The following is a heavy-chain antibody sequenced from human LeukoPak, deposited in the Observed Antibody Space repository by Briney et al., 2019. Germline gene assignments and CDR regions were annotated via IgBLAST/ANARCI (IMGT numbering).Heavy chain of an antibody. Sequence: PGGSLRLSCAASGFTFSSYWMHWVRQAPGKGLVWVSRINSDGSSTSYADSVKGRFTISRDNAKNTLYLQMNSLSAEDTAVYYCARSRITMIVVVIEGEFDYWGQGTLVTVSS. CDR2: INSDGSST. CDR3: ARSRITMIVVVIEGEFDY. V-gene: IGHV3-74*01. D-gene: IGHD3-22*01. J-gene: IGHJ4*02. CDR1: GFTFSSYW.